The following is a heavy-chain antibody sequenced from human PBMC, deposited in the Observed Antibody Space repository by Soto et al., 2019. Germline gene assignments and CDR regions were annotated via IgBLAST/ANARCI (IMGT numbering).Heavy chain of an antibody. D-gene: IGHD3-3*01. J-gene: IGHJ4*02. CDR2: IYHSGST. CDR3: ARAPSGSEPFDY. Sequence: PSETLSLTCAVSGGSISSGGYSWSWIRQPPGKGLEWIGYIYHSGSTYYNPSLKSRVTISADRSKNQFSLKLSSVTAADTAVYYCARAPSGSEPFDYWGQGTLVTVSS. CDR1: GGSISSGGYS. V-gene: IGHV4-30-2*01.